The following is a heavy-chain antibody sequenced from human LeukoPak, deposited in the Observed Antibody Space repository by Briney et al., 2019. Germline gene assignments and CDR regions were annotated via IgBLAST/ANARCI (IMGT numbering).Heavy chain of an antibody. V-gene: IGHV1-18*04. D-gene: IGHD6-13*01. Sequence: GASVKVSCKASGYTFTSYGISWVRQAPGQGLEWMGWISAYNGKTSFAQKIQGRVTMTTDTSTSTAYMELRSLRSDDTAIYYCARDGAAAGTGVDYWGQGTLVTVSS. J-gene: IGHJ4*02. CDR1: GYTFTSYG. CDR3: ARDGAAAGTGVDY. CDR2: ISAYNGKT.